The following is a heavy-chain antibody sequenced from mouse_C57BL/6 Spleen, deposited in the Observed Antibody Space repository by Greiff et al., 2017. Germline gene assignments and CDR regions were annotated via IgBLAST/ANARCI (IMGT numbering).Heavy chain of an antibody. V-gene: IGHV14-4*01. CDR2: IDPENGDT. J-gene: IGHJ2*01. Sequence: EVQLQQSGAELVRPGASVKLSCTASGFNIKDDYMHWVKQRPEQGLAWIGWIDPENGDTEYASKFQGKATITADTSSNPAYLQLSSLTSEDTAVYYCTTGIYYYGSNYWGQGTTLTVSS. CDR3: TTGIYYYGSNY. D-gene: IGHD1-1*01. CDR1: GFNIKDDY.